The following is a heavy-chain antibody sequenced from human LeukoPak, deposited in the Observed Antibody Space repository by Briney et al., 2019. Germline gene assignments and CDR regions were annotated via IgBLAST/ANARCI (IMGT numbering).Heavy chain of an antibody. V-gene: IGHV3-48*03. Sequence: GGSLRLSCAASGFTFSSYEMNWVRQAPGKGLEWVSYISSSGSTIYYADSVKGRFTISRDNAKNSLYLQMNSLRAEDTAVYYCARENSSSWFVSYYYYYGMDVWGQGTTVTVSS. CDR1: GFTFSSYE. D-gene: IGHD6-13*01. CDR2: ISSSGSTI. J-gene: IGHJ6*02. CDR3: ARENSSSWFVSYYYYYGMDV.